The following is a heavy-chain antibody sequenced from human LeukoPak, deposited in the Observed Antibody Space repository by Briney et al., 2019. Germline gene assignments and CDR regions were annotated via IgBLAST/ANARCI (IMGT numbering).Heavy chain of an antibody. CDR1: GVSISTSNSY. D-gene: IGHD3/OR15-3a*01. V-gene: IGHV4-39*01. J-gene: IGHJ4*02. Sequence: SETLSLTCTVFGVSISTSNSYWGWIRQPPGKGLEWIGSMYYTGNTYYNASLKSRVTISIDTSKNQISLRLTSVTATDTAMYYCARQTGSGLFTLPGGQGTLVTVSS. CDR3: ARQTGSGLFTLP. CDR2: MYYTGNT.